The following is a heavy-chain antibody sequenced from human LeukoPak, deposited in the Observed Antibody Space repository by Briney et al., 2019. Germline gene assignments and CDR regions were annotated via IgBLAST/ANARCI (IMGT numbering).Heavy chain of an antibody. Sequence: PSETLSLTCAVYGGSFSGYYWSWIRQPPGKGLEWIGEINHSGSTNYNPSLKSRVTISVDTSKNQFSLKLSSVIAADTAVYYCAGQDIVVDARAFDIWGQGTMVTVSS. J-gene: IGHJ3*02. CDR1: GGSFSGYY. V-gene: IGHV4-34*01. CDR3: AGQDIVVDARAFDI. D-gene: IGHD2-15*01. CDR2: INHSGST.